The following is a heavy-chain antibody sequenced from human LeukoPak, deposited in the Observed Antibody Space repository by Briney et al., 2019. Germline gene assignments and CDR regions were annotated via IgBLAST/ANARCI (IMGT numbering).Heavy chain of an antibody. V-gene: IGHV3-30*02. D-gene: IGHD1-1*01. Sequence: GGSLRLSCAASGFTFSSYGMHWVRQAPGKGLEWVALIEFDGSNRYYADSVQGRFTISRDNSKNTLYLQTNSLRAEDSAVYYCAKGGSEDWNLATIHFDYWGQGTLVTVSS. CDR3: AKGGSEDWNLATIHFDY. CDR1: GFTFSSYG. CDR2: IEFDGSNR. J-gene: IGHJ4*02.